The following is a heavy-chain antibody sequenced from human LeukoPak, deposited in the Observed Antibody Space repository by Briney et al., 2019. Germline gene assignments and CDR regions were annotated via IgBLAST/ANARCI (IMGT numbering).Heavy chain of an antibody. CDR2: IYYSGST. CDR1: GGSISSGGYY. V-gene: IGHV4-31*03. D-gene: IGHD1-26*01. J-gene: IGHJ4*02. Sequence: PSQTLSLTCTVSGGSISSGGYYWSWIRQHPGKGLEWIGYIYYSGSTYYNPSLKSRVTISVDTSKNQFSLKLSSVTAADTAVYYCASRSLVGANFDYWGQGTLVTVSS. CDR3: ASRSLVGANFDY.